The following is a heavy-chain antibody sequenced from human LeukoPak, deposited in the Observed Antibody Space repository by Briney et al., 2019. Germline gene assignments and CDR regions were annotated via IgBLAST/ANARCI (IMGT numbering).Heavy chain of an antibody. CDR2: IYYSGST. D-gene: IGHD3-3*01. V-gene: IGHV4-30-4*01. J-gene: IGHJ6*02. Sequence: SQTLSLTCTVSGGSISSGDYYWSWIRQPPGKGLEWIGYIYYSGSTYYNPSLKSRVTISADTSKNQFSLKLSSVTAADTAVYYCARGHYDFWSGYYYYYYGMDVWGQGTTVTVSS. CDR1: GGSISSGDYY. CDR3: ARGHYDFWSGYYYYYYGMDV.